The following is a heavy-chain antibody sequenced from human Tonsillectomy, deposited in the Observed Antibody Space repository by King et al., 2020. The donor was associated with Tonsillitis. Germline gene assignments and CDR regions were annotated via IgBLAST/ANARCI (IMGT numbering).Heavy chain of an antibody. J-gene: IGHJ4*02. V-gene: IGHV4-4*02. D-gene: IGHD3-10*01. CDR3: ARISEFMVRLIDY. Sequence: QLQESGPGLEKPSGTLYLTCAVPGAPISSSDWWTWVRQRPGKGLEWLGEMYHSGITNYNPSLKSRVTISVDKSRRQFSLKLSSVTAADTAVYYCARISEFMVRLIDYWGGGPLVTVPS. CDR2: MYHSGIT. CDR1: GAPISSSDW.